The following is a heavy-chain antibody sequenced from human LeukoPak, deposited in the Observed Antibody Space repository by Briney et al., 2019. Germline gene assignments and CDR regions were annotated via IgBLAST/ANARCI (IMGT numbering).Heavy chain of an antibody. V-gene: IGHV1-2*02. Sequence: ASVKVSCKASGYTFTSYDINWVRQATGQGLEWMGWINPNSGGTNYAQKFQGRVTMTRDTSISTAYMELSRLRSDDTAVYYCARAMTTFYMDVWGKGTTVTISS. D-gene: IGHD3-22*01. CDR3: ARAMTTFYMDV. CDR2: INPNSGGT. J-gene: IGHJ6*03. CDR1: GYTFTSYD.